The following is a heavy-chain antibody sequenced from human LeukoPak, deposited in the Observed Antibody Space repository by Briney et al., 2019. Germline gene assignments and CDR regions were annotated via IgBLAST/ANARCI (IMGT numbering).Heavy chain of an antibody. CDR1: GFTFSSYG. J-gene: IGHJ4*02. Sequence: GGSLRLSCAASGFTFSSYGMSWVRQAPGKGLEWVANIKQDGSEKYYVDSVKGRFTISRDNAKNSLYLQMNSLRAEDTAVYYCARESASSLDYWGQGTLVTVSS. D-gene: IGHD6-19*01. V-gene: IGHV3-7*01. CDR2: IKQDGSEK. CDR3: ARESASSLDY.